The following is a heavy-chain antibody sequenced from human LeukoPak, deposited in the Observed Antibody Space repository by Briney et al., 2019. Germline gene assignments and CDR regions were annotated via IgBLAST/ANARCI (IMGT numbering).Heavy chain of an antibody. V-gene: IGHV3-23*01. CDR2: ISGSGGST. Sequence: GGSLRLSCAASGLTVSNYAMSWVRQAPGKGLEWVSAISGSGGSTYYADSVKGRFTISRDTSKNTLSLQMNSLRVEDTAVYYCAKAPVFTAAIEGIDYWGQGTLVTVSS. CDR1: GLTVSNYA. J-gene: IGHJ4*02. D-gene: IGHD2-2*01. CDR3: AKAPVFTAAIEGIDY.